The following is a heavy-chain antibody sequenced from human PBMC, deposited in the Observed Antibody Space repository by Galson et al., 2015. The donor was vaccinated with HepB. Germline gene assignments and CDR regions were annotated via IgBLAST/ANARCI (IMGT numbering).Heavy chain of an antibody. CDR2: ISGSGGST. CDR3: AKDQATELLWENWFDP. D-gene: IGHD1-26*01. CDR1: GFTFSSYA. Sequence: SLRLSCAASGFTFSSYAMNWVRQAPGKGLEWVSAISGSGGSTYYADSVKGRFTISRDNSKNTLYLQMNSLRAEDTAVYYCAKDQATELLWENWFDPWGQGTLVTVSS. J-gene: IGHJ5*02. V-gene: IGHV3-23*01.